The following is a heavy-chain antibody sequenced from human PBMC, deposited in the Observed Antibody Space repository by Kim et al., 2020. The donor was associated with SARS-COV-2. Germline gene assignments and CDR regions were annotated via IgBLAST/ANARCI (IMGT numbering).Heavy chain of an antibody. CDR3: AKAPFLVIITILFDY. Sequence: GGSLRLSCAASGFTFGDYAMHWVRQAPGKGLEWVSGNSWNSGSIGYADSVKGRFTISRDNAKNSLYLQMNSLRAEDTALYYCAKAPFLVIITILFDYWGPENLVTVSS. CDR2: NSWNSGSI. J-gene: IGHJ4*01. V-gene: IGHV3-9*01. CDR1: GFTFGDYA. D-gene: IGHD3-9*01.